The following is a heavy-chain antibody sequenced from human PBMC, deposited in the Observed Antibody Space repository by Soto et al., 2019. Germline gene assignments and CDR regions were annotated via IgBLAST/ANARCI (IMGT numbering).Heavy chain of an antibody. Sequence: PGGSRRLSCAAAGFTCSRGGMSWVRQAPGKGLEWVSLITDNGGSTYYADSVKGRFTISRDNTKNTLFLQMNSLRAEDTAVYYCAKERATTTAFDYWGQGALVTVSS. J-gene: IGHJ4*02. CDR2: ITDNGGST. V-gene: IGHV3-23*01. CDR1: GFTCSRGG. D-gene: IGHD4-17*01. CDR3: AKERATTTAFDY.